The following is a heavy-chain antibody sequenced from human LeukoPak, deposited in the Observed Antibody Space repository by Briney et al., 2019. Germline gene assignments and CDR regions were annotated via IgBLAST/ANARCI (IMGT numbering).Heavy chain of an antibody. CDR2: INSDGSSK. CDR3: ARDRGHTFGY. CDR1: GFTFSSYW. V-gene: IGHV3-74*01. Sequence: GGTLRLSCAASGFTFSSYWMHWVRQAPGKGLVWVSLINSDGSSKTYADSVKGRFTITRDNAKNTLYLEMNSLRAEDSAVYYCARDRGHTFGYWGQGTLVTVSS. J-gene: IGHJ4*02. D-gene: IGHD5-18*01.